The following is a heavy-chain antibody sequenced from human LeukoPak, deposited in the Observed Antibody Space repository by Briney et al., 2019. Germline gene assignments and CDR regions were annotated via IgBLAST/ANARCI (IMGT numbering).Heavy chain of an antibody. CDR3: AKDFWGAVAGTLLDY. CDR1: GFTFSSYA. CDR2: ISGSGGST. Sequence: GGSLRLSCAASGFTFSSYAMSWVRQAPGKGLEWVSAISGSGGSTYYADSVKGRFTISRDNSKNTLYLQMNSLRAEDTAVYYCAKDFWGAVAGTLLDYWGQGTLVTVSS. D-gene: IGHD6-19*01. J-gene: IGHJ4*02. V-gene: IGHV3-23*01.